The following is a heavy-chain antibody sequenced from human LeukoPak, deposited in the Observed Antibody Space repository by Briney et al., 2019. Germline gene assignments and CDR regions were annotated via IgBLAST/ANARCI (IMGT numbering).Heavy chain of an antibody. J-gene: IGHJ2*01. CDR3: AREAYSYGSTDYYFDL. Sequence: GGSLRLSCAASGFTFSNYGLRWVRQAPGKGLEWVAVIWYDGRKIYYTDSVKGRFTISRDKSQNTLYLQMNNLRAEDTALYSCAREAYSYGSTDYYFDLWGRGTLVTVSS. CDR1: GFTFSNYG. V-gene: IGHV3-33*01. D-gene: IGHD5-18*01. CDR2: IWYDGRKI.